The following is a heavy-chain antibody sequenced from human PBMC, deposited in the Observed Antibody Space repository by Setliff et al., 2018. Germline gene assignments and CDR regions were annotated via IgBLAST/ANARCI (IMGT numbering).Heavy chain of an antibody. CDR1: GFTLTSYP. D-gene: IGHD3-3*01. Sequence: GASVKVSCKASGFTLTSYPIHWVRQAPGQRLEWMGWINPDNGNRKYSQRFQGRVTITRDTSASTVFLELSTLRSGDTAVYYCTRDFLGATASFDIWGQGTMVTVSS. V-gene: IGHV1-3*01. J-gene: IGHJ3*02. CDR3: TRDFLGATASFDI. CDR2: INPDNGNR.